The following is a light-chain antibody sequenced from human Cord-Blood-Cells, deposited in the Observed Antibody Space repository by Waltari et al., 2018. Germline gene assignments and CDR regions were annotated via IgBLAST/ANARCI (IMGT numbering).Light chain of an antibody. CDR2: YDS. Sequence: SYVLTQPPSVSVAPGKTARITCGGNNIGSKSVHWCQQKPGQAPVLVIYYDSDRPSGIPERFSGSNSGNTATLTISRVEAGDEADYYCQVWDSSSVVFGGGTKLTVL. V-gene: IGLV3-21*04. CDR1: NIGSKS. CDR3: QVWDSSSVV. J-gene: IGLJ2*01.